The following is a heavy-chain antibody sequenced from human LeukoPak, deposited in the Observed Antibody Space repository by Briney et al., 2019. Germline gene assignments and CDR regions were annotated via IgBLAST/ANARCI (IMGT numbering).Heavy chain of an antibody. CDR1: GGSISSGGYY. Sequence: SQTLSLTCTVSGGSISSGGYYWSWIRQHPGKGLEWIGYIYYSGSTYYNPSLKSRVTISVDTSKNQFSLNLSSVTAADTAVYYCARLLRGTETAFDIWGQGTMVAVSS. CDR2: IYYSGST. CDR3: ARLLRGTETAFDI. D-gene: IGHD3-16*01. J-gene: IGHJ3*02. V-gene: IGHV4-31*03.